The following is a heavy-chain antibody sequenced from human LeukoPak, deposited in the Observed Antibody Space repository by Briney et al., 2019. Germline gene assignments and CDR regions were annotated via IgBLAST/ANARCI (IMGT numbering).Heavy chain of an antibody. CDR2: IRYDGSNK. J-gene: IGHJ4*02. V-gene: IGHV3-30*02. D-gene: IGHD3-22*01. CDR1: GFTFSSYG. Sequence: GGSLRLSCAASGFTFSSYGMHWVRQAPGKGLEWVAFIRYDGSNKYYADSVKGRFTISRDNAKNSLYLQMNSLRAEDTAVYYCARGRFKSDSSGYSSFYHWGQGTLVTVSS. CDR3: ARGRFKSDSSGYSSFYH.